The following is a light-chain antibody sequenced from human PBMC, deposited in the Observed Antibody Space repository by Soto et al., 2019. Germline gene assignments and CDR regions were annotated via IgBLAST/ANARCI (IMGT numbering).Light chain of an antibody. CDR3: QKYNSTPRT. CDR2: EAS. V-gene: IGKV1-27*01. CDR1: QDISDH. Sequence: DFQMTQSPSSLSASVGDRVTITCRASQDISDHLAWYQHKPGKVPKLLIYEASTLQSGVPSRFSGGGSGTAFTLTVLSLHPEDVASYYRQKYNSTPRTFGQGTKVELK. J-gene: IGKJ1*01.